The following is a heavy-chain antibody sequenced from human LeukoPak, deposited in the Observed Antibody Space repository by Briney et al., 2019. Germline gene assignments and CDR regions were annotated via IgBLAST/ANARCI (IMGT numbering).Heavy chain of an antibody. J-gene: IGHJ4*02. CDR1: GGSFSGYY. Sequence: PSETLSLTCAVYGGSFSGYYWSWIRQPPGKGLEWIGEINHSGSTNYNPSLKSRVTISVDTSKNQFSLKLSSVTAADTAVYYCASSDPRYCSSTSCSRGGGVDYWGQGTLVTVSS. CDR2: INHSGST. D-gene: IGHD2-2*01. V-gene: IGHV4-34*01. CDR3: ASSDPRYCSSTSCSRGGGVDY.